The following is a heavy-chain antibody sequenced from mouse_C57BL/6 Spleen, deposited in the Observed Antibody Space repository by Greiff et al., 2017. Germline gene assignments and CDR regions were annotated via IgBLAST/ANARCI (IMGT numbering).Heavy chain of an antibody. J-gene: IGHJ4*01. V-gene: IGHV2-2*01. D-gene: IGHD2-4*01. CDR3: ARNDYHYAMDY. CDR2: IWSGGST. Sequence: QVQLKQSGPGLVQPSQSLSITCTVSGFSLTSYGVHWVRQSPGKGLEWLGVIWSGGSTDYNAAFISRLSISKDNSKSQVFFKMNSLQADDTAIYYCARNDYHYAMDYWGQGTSVTVSS. CDR1: GFSLTSYG.